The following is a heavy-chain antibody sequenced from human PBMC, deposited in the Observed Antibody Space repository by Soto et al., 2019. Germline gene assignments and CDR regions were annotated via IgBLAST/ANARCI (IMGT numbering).Heavy chain of an antibody. Sequence: EVQLVESGGGLVQPGGSLRLSCEASGFTFSNFGINWVRQAPGKGLERVSNISSSSTTIYYAESVKGRFTISRDTAKNSLYLPMSSLRGEDTAVYYCAISFITTIGTTAWGQGTLVTVSS. CDR2: ISSSSTTI. D-gene: IGHD1-1*01. CDR3: AISFITTIGTTA. J-gene: IGHJ4*02. CDR1: GFTFSNFG. V-gene: IGHV3-48*01.